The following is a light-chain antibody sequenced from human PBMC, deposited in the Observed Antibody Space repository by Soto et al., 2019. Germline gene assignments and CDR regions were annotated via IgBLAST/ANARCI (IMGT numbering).Light chain of an antibody. CDR1: QSISSW. CDR2: KAS. CDR3: QQYNSYPS. V-gene: IGKV1-5*03. Sequence: DIQMTQSPSTLSASVGDRVTITCRASQSISSWLAWYQQKPGKAPKLLIYKASSLESGVPSRFSGSGSGTENSLPTSSLQPDDFATYFVQQYNSYPSVGAGTKVYIK. J-gene: IGKJ3*01.